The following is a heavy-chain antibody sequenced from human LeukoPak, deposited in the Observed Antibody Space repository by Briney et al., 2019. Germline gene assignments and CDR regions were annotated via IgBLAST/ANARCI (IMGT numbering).Heavy chain of an antibody. CDR3: ARDSSGRVNAFDI. J-gene: IGHJ3*02. Sequence: VASVTVSFKASGYTFTIYYMHWVRQAPGQGLEWMGIINPSGGSTSYAQKFQGRVTITRDTSTSTVYMELSSLRSEDTAVYYCARDSSGRVNAFDIWGQGTMVTVSS. CDR2: INPSGGST. CDR1: GYTFTIYY. D-gene: IGHD6-19*01. V-gene: IGHV1-46*01.